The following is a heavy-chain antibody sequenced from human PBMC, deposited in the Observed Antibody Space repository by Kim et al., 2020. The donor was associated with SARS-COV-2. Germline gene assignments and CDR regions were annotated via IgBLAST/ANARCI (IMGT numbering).Heavy chain of an antibody. V-gene: IGHV4-39*01. CDR2: IYYSGST. J-gene: IGHJ4*02. CDR1: GGSISSSSYY. D-gene: IGHD5-12*01. Sequence: SETLSLTCTVSGGSISSSSYYWGWIRQPPGKGLEWIGSIYYSGSTYYNPFLKSRVTISVDTSKNQFSLKLSSVTAADTAVYYCASGSGYDPFIDYWGQGTLVTVSS. CDR3: ASGSGYDPFIDY.